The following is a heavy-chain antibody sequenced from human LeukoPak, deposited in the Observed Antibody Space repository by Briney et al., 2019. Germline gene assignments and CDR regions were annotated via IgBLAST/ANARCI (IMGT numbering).Heavy chain of an antibody. J-gene: IGHJ4*02. D-gene: IGHD6-19*01. V-gene: IGHV4-59*08. CDR2: VYYSGAT. CDR3: ARRVAVTGIYCFDH. Sequence: SETLSLTCTVSGGSISTYYWSWIRQPPGKGLEWIGYVYYSGATNYNPSLKSRVTISLDTSKNQFSLRLTSVTAADTAAYYCARRVAVTGIYCFDHWGQGTPVTVSS. CDR1: GGSISTYY.